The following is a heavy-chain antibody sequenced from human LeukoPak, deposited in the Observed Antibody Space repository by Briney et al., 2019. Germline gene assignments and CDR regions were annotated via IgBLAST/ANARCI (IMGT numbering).Heavy chain of an antibody. V-gene: IGHV4-30-2*01. Sequence: PSETLSLTCAVSGGSISSAGYSWSWIRQPPGKGLHWIGYIYHSGSTYYNPSLKSRVTISVDRSKNQFSLKLSSATAADTAVYYCARGGYDFWSGYYSHQNWFDPWGQGTLVTVSS. CDR1: GGSISSAGYS. J-gene: IGHJ5*02. D-gene: IGHD3-3*01. CDR3: ARGGYDFWSGYYSHQNWFDP. CDR2: IYHSGST.